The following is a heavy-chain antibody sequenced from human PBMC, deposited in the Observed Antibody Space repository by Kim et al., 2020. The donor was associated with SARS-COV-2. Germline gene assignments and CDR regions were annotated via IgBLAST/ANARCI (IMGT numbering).Heavy chain of an antibody. CDR2: ISSNGGST. CDR3: VRYCSGGSCSTSYYYGMDV. CDR1: GFTFSSYA. V-gene: IGHV3-64D*09. Sequence: GGSLRLSCSASGFTFSSYAMHWVRQAPGKGLEYVSAISSNGGSTYYADSVKGRFTISRDNSKNTLYLQMSSLRAEDTAVYYCVRYCSGGSCSTSYYYGMDVWGQGTTVTVSS. D-gene: IGHD2-15*01. J-gene: IGHJ6*02.